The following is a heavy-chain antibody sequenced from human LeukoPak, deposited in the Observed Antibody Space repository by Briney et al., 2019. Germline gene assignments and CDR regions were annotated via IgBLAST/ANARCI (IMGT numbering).Heavy chain of an antibody. Sequence: GGPLRLSCAASGFTFSSYGMNWVRQAPGKGPEWISYISRSGSTIYYADSVKGRFTISRDNAKNTLYLQMNSLRAEDTAVYYCARGRYCSGGSCLLINWFDPWGQGTLVTVSS. CDR2: ISRSGSTI. CDR3: ARGRYCSGGSCLLINWFDP. CDR1: GFTFSSYG. J-gene: IGHJ5*02. D-gene: IGHD2-15*01. V-gene: IGHV3-48*03.